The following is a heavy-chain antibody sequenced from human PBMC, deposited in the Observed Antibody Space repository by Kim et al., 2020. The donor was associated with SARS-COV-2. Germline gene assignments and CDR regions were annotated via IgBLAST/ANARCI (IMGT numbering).Heavy chain of an antibody. D-gene: IGHD6-6*01. J-gene: IGHJ6*02. CDR3: ASSSRDYYYGMDV. Sequence: GGSLRLSCAASGFTFSSYSMNWVRQAPGKGLEWVSYISSSSSTIYYADSVKGRFTISRDNAKNSLYLQMNSLRAEDTAVYYCASSSRDYYYGMDVWGQGTTVTVSS. CDR2: ISSSSSTI. CDR1: GFTFSSYS. V-gene: IGHV3-48*04.